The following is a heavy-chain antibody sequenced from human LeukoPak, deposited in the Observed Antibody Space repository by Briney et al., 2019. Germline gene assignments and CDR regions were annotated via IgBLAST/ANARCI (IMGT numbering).Heavy chain of an antibody. Sequence: GGSLRLSCAASGFTFDDYAMHWVRQAPGKGLEWVSGISWNSGSIGYADSVKGRFTISRDNAKNTMFLQMNSLRAEDTAIYYCAKSEGGRCLLPSDYWGQGTLVTVSS. CDR2: ISWNSGSI. CDR3: AKSEGGRCLLPSDY. J-gene: IGHJ4*02. V-gene: IGHV3-9*01. CDR1: GFTFDDYA. D-gene: IGHD2-15*01.